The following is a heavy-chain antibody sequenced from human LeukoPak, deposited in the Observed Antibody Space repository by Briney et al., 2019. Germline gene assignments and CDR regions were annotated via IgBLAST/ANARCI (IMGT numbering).Heavy chain of an antibody. CDR2: IYYSGNT. CDR3: ARQTGSGLFILP. Sequence: SETLSLTCTVSGVSISSSNSYWGWIRQPPGKGLEWIGSIYYSGNTYYNASLKSQVSISIDTSKNQFSLRLTAVTAADTAVYYCARQTGSGLFILPGGQGTLVTVSS. J-gene: IGHJ4*02. D-gene: IGHD3/OR15-3a*01. V-gene: IGHV4-39*01. CDR1: GVSISSSNSY.